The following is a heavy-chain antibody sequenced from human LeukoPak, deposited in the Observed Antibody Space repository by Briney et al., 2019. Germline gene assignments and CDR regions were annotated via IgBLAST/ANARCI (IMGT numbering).Heavy chain of an antibody. D-gene: IGHD2/OR15-2a*01. J-gene: IGHJ4*02. CDR3: ARVYNSTYFDH. V-gene: IGHV3-53*01. Sequence: GGSLRLSCAASGFKVSSNYMSWVRQAPGKGLAWVSLINTGGSTYYADSVKGRFTMSRDNSKSMLYLQMDSLRAEDTAVYYCARVYNSTYFDHWGQGTLVTVSS. CDR2: INTGGST. CDR1: GFKVSSNY.